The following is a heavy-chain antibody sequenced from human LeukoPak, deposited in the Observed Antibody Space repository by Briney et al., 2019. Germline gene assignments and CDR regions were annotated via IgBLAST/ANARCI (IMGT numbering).Heavy chain of an antibody. Sequence: GESLKISCKDSGNSVTSYWIGWIRQMPGKGLEWRGISYPGDSDTSYSPSFQGQVTISADTSISTAYLQWSSVKASDTAMYYCAYIVGLSGSYYYFDSWGQGTLVTVSS. D-gene: IGHD3-10*01. CDR3: AYIVGLSGSYYYFDS. J-gene: IGHJ4*02. V-gene: IGHV5-51*01. CDR1: GNSVTSYW. CDR2: SYPGDSDT.